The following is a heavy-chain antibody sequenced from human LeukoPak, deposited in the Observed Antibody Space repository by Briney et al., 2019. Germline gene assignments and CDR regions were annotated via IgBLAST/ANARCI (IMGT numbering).Heavy chain of an antibody. Sequence: PGGSLRLSCAASGFTFSDYYMSWIRQAPGKGLEWVSYISSSGSTIYYADSVKGRFTIPRDNAKNSLYLQMNSLRAEDTAVYYCAREITMVRGVIDYWGQGTLVTVSS. J-gene: IGHJ4*02. D-gene: IGHD3-10*01. CDR2: ISSSGSTI. CDR1: GFTFSDYY. V-gene: IGHV3-11*01. CDR3: AREITMVRGVIDY.